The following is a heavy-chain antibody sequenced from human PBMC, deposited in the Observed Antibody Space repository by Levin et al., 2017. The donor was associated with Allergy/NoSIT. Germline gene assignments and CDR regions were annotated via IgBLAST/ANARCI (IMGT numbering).Heavy chain of an antibody. CDR2: IYRGGTT. D-gene: IGHD3-10*01. V-gene: IGHV3-66*01. CDR3: ARRYYGLGTYYMDV. CDR1: GFTVSSNY. J-gene: IGHJ6*03. Sequence: GGSLRLSCAASGFTVSSNYMSWVRQAPGKGLEWDSLIYRGGTTYYADSVKGRFTISRDNSNNTLYLQMNSLRAEDTAVYYCARRYYGLGTYYMDVWGKGTTVTVAS.